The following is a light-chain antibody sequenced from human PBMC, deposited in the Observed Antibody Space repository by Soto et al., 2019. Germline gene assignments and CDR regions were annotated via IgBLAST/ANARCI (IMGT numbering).Light chain of an antibody. Sequence: QSVLTQPPSASGTPGPRVTISCFGSSSNIGSNTVNWYQQLPGTAPKLLIYSNNQRPSGVPDRFSGSKSGTSASLAISGLQSEDEADYYCAAWDDSLNVVVFGGGTKVTVL. CDR2: SNN. CDR1: SSNIGSNT. V-gene: IGLV1-44*01. CDR3: AAWDDSLNVVV. J-gene: IGLJ2*01.